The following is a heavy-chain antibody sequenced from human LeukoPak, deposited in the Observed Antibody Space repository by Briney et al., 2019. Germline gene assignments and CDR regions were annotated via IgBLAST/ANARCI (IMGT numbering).Heavy chain of an antibody. V-gene: IGHV3-74*01. CDR3: ARLRRDYYFDY. J-gene: IGHJ4*02. CDR2: FNGDDSGT. CDR1: GFTFSSYW. D-gene: IGHD3-3*01. Sequence: GGSLRLSCAASGFTFSSYWMHWVRHAPGKGLVWVSYFNGDDSGTNHADSVQGRFTISRDNAKNTLYLQMNSLRAEDTAVYYCARLRRDYYFDYWGQGTLVTVSS.